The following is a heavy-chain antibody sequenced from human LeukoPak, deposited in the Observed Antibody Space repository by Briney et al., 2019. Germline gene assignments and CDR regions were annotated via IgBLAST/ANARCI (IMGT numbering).Heavy chain of an antibody. Sequence: GGSLRLSCAASGFTFSEYYMTWIRQAPGKGLEWVSCISSSGSTIFYADSVKGRFTISRDNAKSSLFLQMNSLRAEDTAVYYCARVNRVTAIQELDYWGQGTLVTVSS. V-gene: IGHV3-11*01. CDR3: ARVNRVTAIQELDY. CDR1: GFTFSEYY. CDR2: ISSSGSTI. J-gene: IGHJ4*02. D-gene: IGHD2-21*02.